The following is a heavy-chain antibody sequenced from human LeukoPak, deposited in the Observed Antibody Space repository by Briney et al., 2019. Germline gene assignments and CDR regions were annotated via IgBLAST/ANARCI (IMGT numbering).Heavy chain of an antibody. V-gene: IGHV1-69*13. CDR3: ARRHNNYDILTGYELDY. CDR1: GYTFTSYY. J-gene: IGHJ4*02. D-gene: IGHD3-9*01. CDR2: IIPIFGTA. Sequence: SVKVSCKASGYTFTSYYMHWVRQAPGQGLEWMGGIIPIFGTANYAQKFQGRVTITADESTSTAYMELSSLRSEDTAVYYCARRHNNYDILTGYELDYWGQGTLVTVSS.